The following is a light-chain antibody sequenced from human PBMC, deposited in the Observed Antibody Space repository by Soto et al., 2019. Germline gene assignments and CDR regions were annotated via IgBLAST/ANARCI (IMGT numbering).Light chain of an antibody. CDR2: DVS. Sequence: SVLTQPASVSGSPGQSITISCTGTSSDVGGYNYVSWYQQHPGKAPKLMIYDVSNRPSGVSNRFSGSKSGNTASLAISGLQAEDEAEYYCSSYTSSRTRVFGTGNKVTVL. J-gene: IGLJ1*01. CDR1: SSDVGGYNY. V-gene: IGLV2-14*01. CDR3: SSYTSSRTRV.